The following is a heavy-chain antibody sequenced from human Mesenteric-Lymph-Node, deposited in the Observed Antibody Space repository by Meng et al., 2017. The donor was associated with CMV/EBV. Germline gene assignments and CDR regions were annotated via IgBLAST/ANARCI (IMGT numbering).Heavy chain of an antibody. CDR1: GFTFSDYY. CDR3: ATDPFSSSSLPDY. D-gene: IGHD6-6*01. J-gene: IGHJ4*02. CDR2: ISSSSTV. Sequence: GESLKISCAASGFTFSDYYMNWVRQAPGKGLEWVSSISSSSTVCYADSVKGRFTISRDNAKNSLYLQVNSLRAEDAAVYYCATDPFSSSSLPDYWGQGTLVTVSS. V-gene: IGHV3-69-1*02.